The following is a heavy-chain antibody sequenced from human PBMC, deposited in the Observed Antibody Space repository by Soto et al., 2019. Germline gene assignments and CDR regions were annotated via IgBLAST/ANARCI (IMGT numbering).Heavy chain of an antibody. CDR1: GLTFSSYG. CDR2: IWFDGSQK. J-gene: IGHJ2*01. Sequence: QAQLVESGGGVAQSGTSLRLSCAASGLTFSSYGMHWVRQAPGKGLEWVAVIWFDGSQKYYSDSVKGRFTISRDNSKNTLYLQMIGLRVEDTAVYYCVRGLGYWYFDLWGRGTLVTVSS. D-gene: IGHD6-19*01. V-gene: IGHV3-33*01. CDR3: VRGLGYWYFDL.